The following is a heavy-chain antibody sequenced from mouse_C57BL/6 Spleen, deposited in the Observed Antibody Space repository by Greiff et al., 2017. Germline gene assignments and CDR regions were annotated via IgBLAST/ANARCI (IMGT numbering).Heavy chain of an antibody. Sequence: QVQLQQPGAELVMPGASVKLSCKASGYTFTSYWMHWVKQRPGQGLEWIGEIDPSDSYTNNNQKFKGKSTLTVDKASSTAYMQLRSLTSEDSAVYYCAIFSPWYFDVWGTGTTVTVSS. CDR3: AIFSPWYFDV. CDR1: GYTFTSYW. CDR2: IDPSDSYT. V-gene: IGHV1-69*01. J-gene: IGHJ1*03.